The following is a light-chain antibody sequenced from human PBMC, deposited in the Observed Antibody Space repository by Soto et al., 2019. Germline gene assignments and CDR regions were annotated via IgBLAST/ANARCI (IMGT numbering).Light chain of an antibody. Sequence: EIVLTQSPATLSFSPGERSTLSCMASQSVSDYLAWYQQKPGQPPRLLIYDASKRATGIPPRFSGSGSTTDFTLTISSLEPEDSAVYYCQQYGSSPITFGQGTRLEIK. V-gene: IGKV3-11*01. J-gene: IGKJ5*01. CDR1: QSVSDY. CDR3: QQYGSSPIT. CDR2: DAS.